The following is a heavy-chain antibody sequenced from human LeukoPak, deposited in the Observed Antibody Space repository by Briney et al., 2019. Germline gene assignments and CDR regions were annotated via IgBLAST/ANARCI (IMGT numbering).Heavy chain of an antibody. Sequence: SAKVSCKASGGTFSSYAISWVRQAPGQGLEWMGGIIPIFGTANYAQKFQGRVTITADESTSTAYMELSSLRSEDTAVYYCARMYYDILTGYQYYYYGMDVWGQGTTVTVSS. CDR3: ARMYYDILTGYQYYYYGMDV. J-gene: IGHJ6*02. CDR2: IIPIFGTA. V-gene: IGHV1-69*13. CDR1: GGTFSSYA. D-gene: IGHD3-9*01.